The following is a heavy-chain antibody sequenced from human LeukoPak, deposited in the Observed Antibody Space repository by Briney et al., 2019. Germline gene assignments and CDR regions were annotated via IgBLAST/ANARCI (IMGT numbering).Heavy chain of an antibody. V-gene: IGHV3-53*01. J-gene: IGHJ6*02. CDR1: GFTVSSNY. D-gene: IGHD2-15*01. CDR2: IYSGGST. CDR3: AKGTLGYCVGGSCYPLDV. Sequence: GGSLRLSCAASGFTVSSNYMSWVRQAPGKGLEWVSVIYSGGSTYYADSVKGRFTTSRDNSKNMLYLQMNSLRAEDTAVYYCAKGTLGYCVGGSCYPLDVWGQGTTVTVSS.